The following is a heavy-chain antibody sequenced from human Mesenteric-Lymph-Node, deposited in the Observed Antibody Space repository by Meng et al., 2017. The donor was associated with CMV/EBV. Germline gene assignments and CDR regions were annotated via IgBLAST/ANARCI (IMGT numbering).Heavy chain of an antibody. CDR2: ISWDSAGI. CDR3: VKGDFHY. J-gene: IGHJ4*02. CDR1: GFTFDDYA. V-gene: IGHV3-9*03. Sequence: GGSLRLSCAASGFTFDDYAMHWVRQAPGKGLEWVSGISWDSAGIGYVDSVNGRFTISRDNAKNSLYLQMNSLRAEDMAFYYCVKGDFHYWGQGTLVTVSS.